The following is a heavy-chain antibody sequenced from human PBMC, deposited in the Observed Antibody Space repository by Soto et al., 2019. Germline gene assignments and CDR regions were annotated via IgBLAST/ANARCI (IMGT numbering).Heavy chain of an antibody. CDR1: GGSISSGDYY. Sequence: SETLSLTCTVSGGSISSGDYYWSWIRQPPGKGLEWIGYIYYSGSTYYNPSLKRRVTISVDTSKNQFSLKLSSVTAADTAVYYCARDHYVFDFLTGYRYYYGMDVRGPAPTVTLSS. CDR2: IYYSGST. D-gene: IGHD3-9*01. V-gene: IGHV4-30-4*01. CDR3: ARDHYVFDFLTGYRYYYGMDV. J-gene: IGHJ6*02.